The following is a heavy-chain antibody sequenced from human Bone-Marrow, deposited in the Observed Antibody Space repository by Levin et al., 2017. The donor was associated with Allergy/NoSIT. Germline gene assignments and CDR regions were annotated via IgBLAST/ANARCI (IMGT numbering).Heavy chain of an antibody. Sequence: SETLSLTCTVSGGSISSYYWSWIRQPPGKGLEWIGYIYYSGSTNYNPSLKSRVTISVDTSKNQFSLKLSSVTAADTAVYYCARLGLAAVTTPSPHYWYFDLWGRGTLVTVSS. CDR1: GGSISSYY. J-gene: IGHJ2*01. D-gene: IGHD4-17*01. V-gene: IGHV4-59*08. CDR3: ARLGLAAVTTPSPHYWYFDL. CDR2: IYYSGST.